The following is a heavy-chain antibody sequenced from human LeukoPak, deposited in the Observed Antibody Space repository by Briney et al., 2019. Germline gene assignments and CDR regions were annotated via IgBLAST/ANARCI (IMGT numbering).Heavy chain of an antibody. V-gene: IGHV3-21*04. CDR3: AKNADRGAYCRGGSCYPYYYYYMDV. CDR2: ISSSSSYI. J-gene: IGHJ6*03. D-gene: IGHD2-15*01. CDR1: GFTFSSYS. Sequence: GGSLRLSCAASGFTFSSYSMNWVRQAPGKGLEWVSSISSSSSYIYYADSVKGRFTISRDNSKNTLYLQMNSLTVEDTAVYYCAKNADRGAYCRGGSCYPYYYYYMDVWGTGTTVTISS.